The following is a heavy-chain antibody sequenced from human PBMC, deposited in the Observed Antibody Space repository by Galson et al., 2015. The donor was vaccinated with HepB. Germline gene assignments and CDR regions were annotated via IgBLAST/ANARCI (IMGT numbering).Heavy chain of an antibody. D-gene: IGHD3-10*01. CDR2: IYWDDDK. CDR3: ARLLWFRELLSEFDY. CDR1: GFSLSTSGVG. J-gene: IGHJ4*02. V-gene: IGHV2-5*02. Sequence: PALVKPTQTLTLTCTFSGFSLSTSGVGVGWIRQPPGKALEWLALIYWDDDKRYSPSLKSRLTITKDTSKNQVVLTMTNMDPVDTATYYCARLLWFRELLSEFDYWGQGTLVTVSS.